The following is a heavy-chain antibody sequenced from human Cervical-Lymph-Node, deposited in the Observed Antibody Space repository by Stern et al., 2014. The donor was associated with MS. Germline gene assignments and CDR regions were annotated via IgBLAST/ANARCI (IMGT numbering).Heavy chain of an antibody. D-gene: IGHD6-13*01. V-gene: IGHV1-69*01. CDR2: ITPLFGTT. CDR3: VRDQGGIAAS. CDR1: GGTFSSIE. Sequence: DQLVESGAEVKKPGSSMKVSCKASGGTFSSIEISWVRQAPGQGLEWLGGITPLFGTTNYAPKVQGRVTIIADESTNTVNMELSSLRSEDTAVYYCVRDQGGIAASWRQGTLVTVSS. J-gene: IGHJ4*02.